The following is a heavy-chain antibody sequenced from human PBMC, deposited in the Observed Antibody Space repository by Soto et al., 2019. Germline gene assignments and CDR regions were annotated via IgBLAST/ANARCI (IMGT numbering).Heavy chain of an antibody. CDR2: IYYSGST. D-gene: IGHD3-16*01. Sequence: SETLSLTXTVSGGSISSYYWSWIRQPPGKGLEWIGYIYYSGSTNYNPSLKSRVTISVDTSKNQFSLKLSSVTAADTAVYYCARGGRSIMITYYFDYWGQGTLVTVSS. CDR1: GGSISSYY. CDR3: ARGGRSIMITYYFDY. V-gene: IGHV4-59*01. J-gene: IGHJ4*02.